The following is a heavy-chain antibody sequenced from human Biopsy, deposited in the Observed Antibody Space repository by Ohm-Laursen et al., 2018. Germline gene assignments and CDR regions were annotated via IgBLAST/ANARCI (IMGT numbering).Heavy chain of an antibody. CDR1: GGNLRSYG. Sequence: SVKVSCKASGGNLRSYGISWVRQAPGQGLEWMGGIMPAFGVVNYGQNFEGKVTIDADDSTTTVDLSSLTSEDTAVYYCARGEAARVNDNYRYRLDHWGQGTTVVVSS. CDR3: ARGEAARVNDNYRYRLDH. V-gene: IGHV1-69*13. D-gene: IGHD6-6*01. J-gene: IGHJ6*02. CDR2: IMPAFGVV.